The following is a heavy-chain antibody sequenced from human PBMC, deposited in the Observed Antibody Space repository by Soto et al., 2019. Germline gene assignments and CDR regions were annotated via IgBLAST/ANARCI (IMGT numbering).Heavy chain of an antibody. CDR3: ASPATRGTTDF. V-gene: IGHV3-7*01. CDR1: GFIFSDYC. D-gene: IGHD3-16*01. J-gene: IGHJ4*02. CDR2: IREDGGAK. Sequence: EVQLVESGGDLVQPGGSLRLSCGVSGFIFSDYCMSWVRQAPGKGLEWVATIREDGGAKYYVDSVKGRFTISRDNARNSLFLQMNGLGVEDTAVYYCASPATRGTTDFWGQGTLVTVSS.